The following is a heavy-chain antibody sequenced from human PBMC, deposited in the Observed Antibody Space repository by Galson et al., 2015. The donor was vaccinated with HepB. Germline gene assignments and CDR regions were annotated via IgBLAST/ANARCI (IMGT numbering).Heavy chain of an antibody. CDR2: INSDGSST. CDR3: ASGTYYYDSSGYYRFDY. Sequence: SLRLSCAASGFTFSSYWMHWVRQAPGKGLVWVSRINSDGSSTSYADSVEGRFTISRDNAKNTLYLQMNSLRAEDTAFYYCASGTYYYDSSGYYRFDYWGQGTLVTVSS. D-gene: IGHD3-22*01. CDR1: GFTFSSYW. V-gene: IGHV3-74*01. J-gene: IGHJ4*02.